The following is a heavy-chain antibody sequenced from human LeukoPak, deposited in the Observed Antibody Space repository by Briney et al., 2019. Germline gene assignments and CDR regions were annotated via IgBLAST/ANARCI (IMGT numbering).Heavy chain of an antibody. D-gene: IGHD2-2*01. CDR1: GFPFSTYS. J-gene: IGHJ4*02. Sequence: PGGSLRLSCAAPGFPFSTYSMNWVRQAPGKGLEWVSYISSSGSTIYYADSVKGRFTISRDNAKNSLYLQMNSLRDEDTAVYYCAKSYCSSTSCSQWYFDYWGQGTLVTVSS. V-gene: IGHV3-48*02. CDR2: ISSSGSTI. CDR3: AKSYCSSTSCSQWYFDY.